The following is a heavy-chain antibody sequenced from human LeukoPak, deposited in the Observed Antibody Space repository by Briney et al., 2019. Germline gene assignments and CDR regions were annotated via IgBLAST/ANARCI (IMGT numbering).Heavy chain of an antibody. J-gene: IGHJ2*01. CDR2: IYYSGST. D-gene: IGHD6-13*01. CDR1: GGSFSGYY. V-gene: IGHV4-34*01. CDR3: ARADSSSWYKVEYFDL. Sequence: SETLSLTCAVYGGSFSGYYWSWIRQPPGKGLEWIGSIYYSGSTYYNPSLKSRVTISVDTSKNQFSLKLSSVTAADTAVYYCARADSSSWYKVEYFDLWGRGTLVTVSS.